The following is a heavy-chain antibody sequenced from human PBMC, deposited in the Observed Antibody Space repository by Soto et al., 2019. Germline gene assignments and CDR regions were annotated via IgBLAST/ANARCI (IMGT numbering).Heavy chain of an antibody. J-gene: IGHJ5*02. D-gene: IGHD2-2*01. CDR3: ARAHKRYCSSTSCYPYNRFDP. CDR1: GGTFSSYA. CDR2: IIPIFGTA. Sequence: AVKVSCKASGGTFSSYAISWVRQAPGQGXEWMGGIIPIFGTANYAQKFQGRVTITADESTSTAYMELSSLRSEDTAVYYCARAHKRYCSSTSCYPYNRFDPWGQGTLVTVSS. V-gene: IGHV1-69*13.